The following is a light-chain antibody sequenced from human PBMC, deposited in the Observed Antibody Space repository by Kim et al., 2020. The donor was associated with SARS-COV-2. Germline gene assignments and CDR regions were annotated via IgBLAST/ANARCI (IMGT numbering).Light chain of an antibody. J-gene: IGKJ4*01. Sequence: ACVGDKVTITGGASQGISRWLGWYQQTGGKAPKLLIYQASIVASGVPSRFSGGGSATEFSLTISSLQPDDFATYYCRQYDNYPLTFGGGTKVDIK. CDR1: QGISRW. CDR2: QAS. V-gene: IGKV1-5*03. CDR3: RQYDNYPLT.